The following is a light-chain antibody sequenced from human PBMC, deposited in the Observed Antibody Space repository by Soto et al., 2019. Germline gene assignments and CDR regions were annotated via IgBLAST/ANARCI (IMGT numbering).Light chain of an antibody. J-gene: IGKJ3*01. CDR3: QLYGSSPLFT. CDR2: GAS. V-gene: IGKV3-20*01. CDR1: QSVSSTY. Sequence: EIVLTQSPDTLSLSPGERATLSCRASQSVSSTYLAWFQQKPGQTPRLLISGASSRATGIPERFSGSGSGTDFTLTISRLEPEDFAVYWCQLYGSSPLFTFGPGTKVDIK.